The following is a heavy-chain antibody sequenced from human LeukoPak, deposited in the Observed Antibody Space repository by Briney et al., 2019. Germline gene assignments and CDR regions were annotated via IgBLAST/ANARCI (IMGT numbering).Heavy chain of an antibody. CDR2: ISAYNGNT. D-gene: IGHD3-9*01. V-gene: IGHV1-18*01. Sequence: ASVKVSCKASGYTFTSYGISWVRQAPGQGLEWMGWISAYNGNTNYAQKLQGRVTMTTDTSTSTAYMELRSLRSDDTAVYYCARADQVLRYFDWLPFYFDYWGQGTLVTVSS. CDR1: GYTFTSYG. J-gene: IGHJ4*02. CDR3: ARADQVLRYFDWLPFYFDY.